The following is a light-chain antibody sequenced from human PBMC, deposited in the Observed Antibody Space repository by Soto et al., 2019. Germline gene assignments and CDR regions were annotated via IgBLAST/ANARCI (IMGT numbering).Light chain of an antibody. J-gene: IGLJ1*01. V-gene: IGLV2-14*01. CDR1: SSDVGGYNS. Sequence: QSVRTQPASVSGSPGQSITISCTGTSSDVGGYNSVSWYQQYPGKAPKLMIHDVSNRPSGVSNRFSGSKSGNTASLTISGLQAEDEADYYCSSCTTSSSYVFGSGTKVTV. CDR2: DVS. CDR3: SSCTTSSSYV.